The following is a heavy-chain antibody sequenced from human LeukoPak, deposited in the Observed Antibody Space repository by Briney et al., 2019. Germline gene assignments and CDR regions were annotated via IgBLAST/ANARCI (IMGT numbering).Heavy chain of an antibody. CDR1: GGSISSYY. CDR3: ARDYSSGYYDAFDI. V-gene: IGHV4-59*01. Sequence: SETLSLTCTVSGGSISSYYWSWIRQPPGKGLEWIGYIYYSGSTNYNPSLKSRVTISVDTSKNQSSLKLSSVTVADTAVYYCARDYSSGYYDAFDIWGQGTMVTVSS. J-gene: IGHJ3*02. D-gene: IGHD3-22*01. CDR2: IYYSGST.